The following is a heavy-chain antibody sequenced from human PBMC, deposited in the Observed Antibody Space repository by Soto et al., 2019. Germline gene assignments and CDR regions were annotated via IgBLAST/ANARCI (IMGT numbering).Heavy chain of an antibody. CDR2: INHSGST. CDR1: GGSFSGYY. J-gene: IGHJ6*02. D-gene: IGHD3-10*01. Sequence: PSETLSLTCAVYGGSFSGYYWSWIRQRPGKGLEWIGEINHSGSTNYNPSLKSRVTISVDTSKNQFSLKLSSVTAADTAVYYCARGRNDYYGSGSYGMDVWGQGTTVTVSS. V-gene: IGHV4-34*01. CDR3: ARGRNDYYGSGSYGMDV.